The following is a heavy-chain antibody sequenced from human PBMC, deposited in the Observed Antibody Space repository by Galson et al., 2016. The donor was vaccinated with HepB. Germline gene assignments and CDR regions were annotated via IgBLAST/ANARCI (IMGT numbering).Heavy chain of an antibody. D-gene: IGHD2-2*01. J-gene: IGHJ6*02. CDR2: ISYDGSNK. CDR1: GFTVSTYG. V-gene: IGHV3-30*03. Sequence: SLRLSCAASGFTVSTYGLHWVRQAPGKGLEWVALISYDGSNKHYADSAKGRFTIAKDNSKNTLYLQMDSLRTEDTAMYYCTRGGCISTSCYGGVGMDVWGQGTTVTVSS. CDR3: TRGGCISTSCYGGVGMDV.